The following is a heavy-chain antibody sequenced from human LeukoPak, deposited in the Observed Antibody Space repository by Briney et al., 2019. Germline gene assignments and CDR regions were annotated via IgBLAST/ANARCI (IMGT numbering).Heavy chain of an antibody. J-gene: IGHJ4*02. CDR3: ASVYVMGYCSGGSCYSGLDY. V-gene: IGHV1-69*06. Sequence: SVKVSCKASGGTFSSYAISWVRQAPGQGLEWMGGIIPIFGTANYAQKFQGRVTITADKSTSTAYMELSSLRSEDTAVYYRASVYVMGYCSGGSCYSGLDYWGQGTLVTVSS. CDR2: IIPIFGTA. CDR1: GGTFSSYA. D-gene: IGHD2-15*01.